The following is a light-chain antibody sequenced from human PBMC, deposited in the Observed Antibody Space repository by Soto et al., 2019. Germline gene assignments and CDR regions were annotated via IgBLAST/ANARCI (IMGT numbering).Light chain of an antibody. CDR1: QTISSW. J-gene: IGKJ1*01. V-gene: IGKV1-5*03. Sequence: DIQMTQSPSTLSGSVGDRVTITCRASQTISSWLAWYQQKPGKASKLLIYKASTLKSGVPSRFSGSGSGTEFTLTISSXQPDDFATYYCQHYNSYSEAFGQGTKVDIK. CDR2: KAS. CDR3: QHYNSYSEA.